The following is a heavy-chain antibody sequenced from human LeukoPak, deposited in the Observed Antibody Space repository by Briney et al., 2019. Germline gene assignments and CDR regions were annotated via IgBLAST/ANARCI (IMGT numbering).Heavy chain of an antibody. D-gene: IGHD3-10*01. V-gene: IGHV3-23*01. CDR3: AKDDAWLRFGE. CDR1: GFTFSSNG. CDR2: ISPSGDIT. J-gene: IGHJ4*02. Sequence: QTGGSLRLSCVASGFTFSSNGMHWVRQAPGKGLEWVSGISPSGDITYYADSVKGRFTISRDNSKDTLYLEVISLTAEGTAVYYCAKDDAWLRFGEWSQGTLVTVSS.